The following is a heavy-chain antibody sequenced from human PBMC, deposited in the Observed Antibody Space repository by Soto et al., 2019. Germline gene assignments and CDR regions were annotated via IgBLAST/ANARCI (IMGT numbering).Heavy chain of an antibody. J-gene: IGHJ4*02. CDR1: GGSIISGGYY. Sequence: SETLSLTCTVSGGSIISGGYYWIWIRQHPGKGLEWIGYIYYSGSTYYNPSLKSRVTISVDTSKNQFSLKLSSVTAADTAVYYCARISHYYDSSGYDFPFDYWGQGTLVTVSS. CDR2: IYYSGST. CDR3: ARISHYYDSSGYDFPFDY. D-gene: IGHD3-22*01. V-gene: IGHV4-31*03.